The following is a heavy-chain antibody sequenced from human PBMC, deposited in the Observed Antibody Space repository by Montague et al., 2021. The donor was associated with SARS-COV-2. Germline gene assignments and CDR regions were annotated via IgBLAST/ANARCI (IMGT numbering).Heavy chain of an antibody. CDR3: VRDQGRSNWNYPDY. V-gene: IGHV4-4*07. J-gene: IGHJ4*02. D-gene: IGHD1-20*01. Sequence: SETLSLTCTVSGGSISGYYWSWFRQSAGKGLEWIGCIYNSGSTXXXPSXXXRVTMSVDTSKNQFSLKLSSVTAADTAVYYCVRDQGRSNWNYPDYWGQGTLVTVSS. CDR1: GGSISGYY. CDR2: IYNSGST.